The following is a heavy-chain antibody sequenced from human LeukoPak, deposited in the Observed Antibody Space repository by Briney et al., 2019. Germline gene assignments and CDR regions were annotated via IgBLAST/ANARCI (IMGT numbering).Heavy chain of an antibody. CDR3: ARDGVEFYNWFDP. V-gene: IGHV3-74*01. CDR1: GFSFSNYW. Sequence: GGSLRLSGAASGFSFSNYWMHWVRQAPGKGLVWVSRINSDGSSTTYADSVKGRFTISRDNAKNTLYLQMNSLRAEDTAVYYCARDGVEFYNWFDPWGQGTLVTVSS. CDR2: INSDGSST. J-gene: IGHJ5*02. D-gene: IGHD2-21*01.